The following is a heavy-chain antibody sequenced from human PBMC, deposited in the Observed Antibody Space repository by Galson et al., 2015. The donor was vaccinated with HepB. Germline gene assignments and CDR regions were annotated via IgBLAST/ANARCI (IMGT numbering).Heavy chain of an antibody. V-gene: IGHV1-58*01. CDR3: AAVSYGSGSRLIRGFDA. D-gene: IGHD3-10*01. Sequence: SVKVSCKASGFTFTSSAVQWVRQARGQRLEWVGSIVVGSGVTNYAQKFQERVTITRDMSTSTAYMELSSLRSEDTAVYYCAAVSYGSGSRLIRGFDAWGQGTLVTVSS. CDR1: GFTFTSSA. J-gene: IGHJ5*02. CDR2: IVVGSGVT.